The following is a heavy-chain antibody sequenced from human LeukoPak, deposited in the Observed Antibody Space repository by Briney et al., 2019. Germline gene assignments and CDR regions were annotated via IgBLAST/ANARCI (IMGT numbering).Heavy chain of an antibody. Sequence: PGGSLRLSCAASGFTVSSNYMSWVRQAPGKGLEWASVIYSGGSTYYADSVKGRFTISRDNSKNTLYLQMNSLRAEDTAVYYCARDTLGKYCSGGSCNVASDYGMDVWGQGTTVTVSS. V-gene: IGHV3-66*01. CDR2: IYSGGST. CDR1: GFTVSSNY. J-gene: IGHJ6*02. D-gene: IGHD2-15*01. CDR3: ARDTLGKYCSGGSCNVASDYGMDV.